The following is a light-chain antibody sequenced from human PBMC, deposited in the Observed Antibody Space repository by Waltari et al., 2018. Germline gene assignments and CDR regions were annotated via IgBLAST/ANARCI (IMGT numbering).Light chain of an antibody. CDR3: QQYYKTPS. CDR2: WAS. J-gene: IGKJ4*01. CDR1: QDILYNSNNKNY. V-gene: IGKV4-1*01. Sequence: DIVMTQSPGSLVVSLGERATINCKSGQDILYNSNNKNYLAWYQHKPGQSPKLLFYWASTRASGVPDRFSGIGSGTDFTLTISRVQAEDVAIYYCQQYYKTPSFGGGTKVE.